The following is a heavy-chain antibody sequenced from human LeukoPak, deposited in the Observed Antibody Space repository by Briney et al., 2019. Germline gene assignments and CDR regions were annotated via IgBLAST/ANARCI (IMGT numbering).Heavy chain of an antibody. CDR1: GYTFTSYG. Sequence: ASVKVSCKASGYTFTSYGISWVRQAPGQGLEWMGWISAYNGNTNYAQKLQGRVTMTTDTSTSTAYMELRSLRFDDTAVYYCARDLWGLHYDSSGPDYWGRGTLVTVSS. J-gene: IGHJ4*02. CDR2: ISAYNGNT. D-gene: IGHD3-22*01. V-gene: IGHV1-18*01. CDR3: ARDLWGLHYDSSGPDY.